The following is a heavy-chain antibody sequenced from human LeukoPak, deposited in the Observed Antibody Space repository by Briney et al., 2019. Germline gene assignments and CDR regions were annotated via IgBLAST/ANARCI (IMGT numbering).Heavy chain of an antibody. J-gene: IGHJ4*02. V-gene: IGHV3-23*01. D-gene: IGHD3-22*01. CDR1: GFTFSIYA. CDR2: ITSSGDGT. Sequence: GGSLRLSCAASGFTFSIYAMSWVRQAPGKGLQWVSSITSSGDGTYYADSVKGRFTISRDSSENMLYLQMNSLRVEDTAVYFCAKDRPNYYGSNGHYYRRDGDYWGQGTLVTVSS. CDR3: AKDRPNYYGSNGHYYRRDGDY.